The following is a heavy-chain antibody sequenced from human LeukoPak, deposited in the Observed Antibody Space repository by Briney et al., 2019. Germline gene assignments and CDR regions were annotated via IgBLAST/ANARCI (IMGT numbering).Heavy chain of an antibody. Sequence: GGSLRLSCAASGVTFSSYVVSWVRQAPGKGLEWVSSISGSGGSTYSADSVKGRFTISRDNSKNTLYLQMNSLRAEDTALYYCAKDRSCTTDICHGDFDYWGQGTLVTVSS. V-gene: IGHV3-23*01. CDR1: GVTFSSYV. CDR2: ISGSGGST. D-gene: IGHD2-8*01. J-gene: IGHJ4*02. CDR3: AKDRSCTTDICHGDFDY.